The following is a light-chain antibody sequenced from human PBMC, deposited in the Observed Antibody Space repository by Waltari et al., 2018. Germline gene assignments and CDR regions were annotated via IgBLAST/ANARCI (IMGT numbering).Light chain of an antibody. CDR1: SSDVGAYNH. CDR3: SSYTISDTYV. V-gene: IGLV2-14*03. CDR2: DVT. Sequence: QSALTQPASVSGSPGQSIAISCTGTSSDVGAYNHVSWYQQHPGQAPRLMIYDVTNRPSGVSDRFSGSKSGNTASLTISGLQTEDEADYYCSSYTISDTYVFGTGTKVTVL. J-gene: IGLJ1*01.